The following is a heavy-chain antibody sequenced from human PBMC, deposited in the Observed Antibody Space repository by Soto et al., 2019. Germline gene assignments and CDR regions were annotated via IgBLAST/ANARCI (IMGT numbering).Heavy chain of an antibody. CDR2: IYYTGTT. CDR1: GSPISSYY. D-gene: IGHD2-15*01. J-gene: IGHJ4*02. Sequence: SETLSLTCNVSGSPISSYYWSWFRQPPGQGLEWVGYIYYTGTTTYNPSLRSRVAISVDASKSQFSLDLRSVTAADTAVYYCARLKAVAEPFYFDYCGRGILVTVSS. CDR3: ARLKAVAEPFYFDY. V-gene: IGHV4-59*08.